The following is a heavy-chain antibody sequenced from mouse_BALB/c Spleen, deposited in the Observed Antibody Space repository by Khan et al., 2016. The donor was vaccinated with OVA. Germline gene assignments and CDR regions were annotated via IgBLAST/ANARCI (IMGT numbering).Heavy chain of an antibody. J-gene: IGHJ4*01. CDR3: ARQPYYHYNVMDY. CDR1: GFSLTNYG. V-gene: IGHV2-6-1*01. CDR2: IWSDGSK. Sequence: QVQLKESGPGLVAPSQSLSITCTISGFSLTNYGIHWVRQPPGKGLEWLVVIWSDGSKTYNSAIKSRLTITKDNSKSQAFLKMNSLQTDDTAIYFCARQPYYHYNVMDYGGQGTSVTVSS. D-gene: IGHD2-10*01.